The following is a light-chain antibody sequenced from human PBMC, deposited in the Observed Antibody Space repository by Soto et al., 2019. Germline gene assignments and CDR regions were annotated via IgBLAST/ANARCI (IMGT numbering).Light chain of an antibody. CDR3: QQYNDSPLT. Sequence: EIVLTQSPGTLSLSPGERATLSCRASQTLSTNSLAWYQQRPGQTHRLLIYAASTRDTDIPDRFNGSGSGTDFALTISRLEPEDFALYYCQQYNDSPLTFGPGTKVDVK. J-gene: IGKJ3*01. V-gene: IGKV3-20*01. CDR2: AAS. CDR1: QTLSTNS.